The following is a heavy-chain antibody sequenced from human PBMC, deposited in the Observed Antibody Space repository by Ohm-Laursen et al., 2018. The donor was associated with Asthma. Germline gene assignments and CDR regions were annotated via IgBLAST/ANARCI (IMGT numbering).Heavy chain of an antibody. Sequence: SLRLSCAATGFTFSSYGMHWVRQAPGKGLEWVAVISYDGSNKYYADSVKGRFTISRDNSKNTLYLQMNSLRAGDTAVYYCARVGYFDYYYYGMDVWGQGTTVTVSS. D-gene: IGHD3-9*01. CDR3: ARVGYFDYYYYGMDV. CDR1: GFTFSSYG. CDR2: ISYDGSNK. J-gene: IGHJ6*02. V-gene: IGHV3-30*03.